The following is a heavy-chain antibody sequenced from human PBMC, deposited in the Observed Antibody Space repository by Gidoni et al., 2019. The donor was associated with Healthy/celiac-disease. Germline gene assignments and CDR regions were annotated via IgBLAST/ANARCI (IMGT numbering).Heavy chain of an antibody. D-gene: IGHD3-10*01. CDR1: GGSFSGYY. V-gene: IGHV4-34*01. CDR3: ARASGELLYKNWFDP. CDR2: INHSGST. Sequence: QVQLQQWGAGLLKPSETLSLTCAVYGGSFSGYYWSWIRQPPGKGLEWIGEINHSGSTNYNPSRKSRVTISVDTSKNQFSLKLSSVTAADTAVYYCARASGELLYKNWFDPWGQGTLVTVSS. J-gene: IGHJ5*02.